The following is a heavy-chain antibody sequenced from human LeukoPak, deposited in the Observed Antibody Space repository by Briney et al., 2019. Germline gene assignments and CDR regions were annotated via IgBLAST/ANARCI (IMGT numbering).Heavy chain of an antibody. CDR2: IDPSGGPI. CDR1: GYTFTSYY. V-gene: IGHV1-46*01. Sequence: ASVTVSCKASGYTFTSYYMHWVRQAPGQGLEWMGMIDPSGGPISNAQNFQGRITMTRDTSSSTGYMELSSLRSEDTAIYYCAILRYDNNWIGRWGQGTLVTVSS. D-gene: IGHD3-3*01. J-gene: IGHJ4*02. CDR3: AILRYDNNWIGR.